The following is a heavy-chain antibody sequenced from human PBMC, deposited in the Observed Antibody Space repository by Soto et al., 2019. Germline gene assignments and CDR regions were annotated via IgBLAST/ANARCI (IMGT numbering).Heavy chain of an antibody. Sequence: QVQLVQSGAEVKKPGSSVKVSCKASGGTFSSYAISWVRQAPGQGLEWMGGIIPIFGTANYAQKFQGRVTITADESTSTAYMELSSLRSEDTAVYYCARYWKESEFWSGWYGMDVWGQGTTVTVSS. V-gene: IGHV1-69*01. J-gene: IGHJ6*02. CDR1: GGTFSSYA. CDR3: ARYWKESEFWSGWYGMDV. CDR2: IIPIFGTA. D-gene: IGHD3-3*01.